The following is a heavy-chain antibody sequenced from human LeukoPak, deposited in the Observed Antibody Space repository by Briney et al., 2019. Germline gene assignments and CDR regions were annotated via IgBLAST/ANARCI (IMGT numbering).Heavy chain of an antibody. CDR1: GGSISSGGCY. Sequence: SETLSLTCTVSGGSISSGGCYWNWIRQHPGKGLEWIGSIYYSGSTYYNPSLKSRVTISVDTSKNQFSLKLSSVTAADTAVYYCARSHDHLWGNYPDYWGQGTLVTVSS. CDR3: ARSHDHLWGNYPDY. V-gene: IGHV4-31*03. J-gene: IGHJ4*02. CDR2: IYYSGST. D-gene: IGHD3-16*02.